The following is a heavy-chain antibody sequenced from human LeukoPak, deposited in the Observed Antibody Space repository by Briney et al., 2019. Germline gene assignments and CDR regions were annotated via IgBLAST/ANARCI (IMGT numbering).Heavy chain of an antibody. CDR2: IIPIFGTA. J-gene: IGHJ4*02. CDR3: ARDSLYGVVDY. V-gene: IGHV1-69*05. D-gene: IGHD4-17*01. Sequence: SVKVSCKASGGTFSSYAISWVRQAPGQGLEWMGGIIPIFGTANYAQKFQGRITMTRDTSTSTVYMYLSSLRSEDTAVYYCARDSLYGVVDYWGQGTLVTVSS. CDR1: GGTFSSYA.